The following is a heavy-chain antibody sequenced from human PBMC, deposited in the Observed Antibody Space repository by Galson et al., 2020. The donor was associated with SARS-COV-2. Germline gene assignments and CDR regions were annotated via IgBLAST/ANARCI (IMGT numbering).Heavy chain of an antibody. J-gene: IGHJ3*02. CDR1: GFTFSTYG. D-gene: IGHD3-10*01. CDR2: IWYDGSNK. Sequence: TGGSLRLSCEASGFTFSTYGMDWVRQAPGKGLEWVAVIWYDGSNKYYADSVKGRFTISRDNSENTLYLQLNSLRADDTAVYYCARGSSSHAFDIWGQGTMVTVSS. V-gene: IGHV3-33*01. CDR3: ARGSSSHAFDI.